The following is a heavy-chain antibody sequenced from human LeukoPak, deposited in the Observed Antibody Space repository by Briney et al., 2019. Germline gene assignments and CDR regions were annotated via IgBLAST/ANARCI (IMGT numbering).Heavy chain of an antibody. CDR1: GLTYSHFG. J-gene: IGHJ4*02. Sequence: GGSLRLSCTASGLTYSHFGMHWVRQASGKGLEWVAVIWSDGTEKYYGDAVKGRFTISRDNSRNTLYLQMNNLGDDDTAVYYCSKDAQRGFDYSNSLEYWGQGTLVIVSS. V-gene: IGHV3-33*06. CDR2: IWSDGTEK. D-gene: IGHD4-11*01. CDR3: SKDAQRGFDYSNSLEY.